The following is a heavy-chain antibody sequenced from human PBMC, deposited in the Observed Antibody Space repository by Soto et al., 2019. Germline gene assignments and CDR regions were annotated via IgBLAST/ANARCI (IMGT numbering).Heavy chain of an antibody. Sequence: SETLSLTCTVSGGSISSSSYYWGWIRQPPGKGLEWIGSIYYSGSTYYNPSLKSRVTISVDTSKNQFSLKLSSVTAADTAVYYCARPGPPSEWLLGVDYWGQGTLVTVSS. CDR2: IYYSGST. J-gene: IGHJ4*02. CDR1: GGSISSSSYY. V-gene: IGHV4-39*01. D-gene: IGHD3-3*01. CDR3: ARPGPPSEWLLGVDY.